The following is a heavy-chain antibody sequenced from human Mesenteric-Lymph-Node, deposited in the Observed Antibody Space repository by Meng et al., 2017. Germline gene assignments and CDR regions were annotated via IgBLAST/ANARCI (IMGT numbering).Heavy chain of an antibody. V-gene: IGHV4-30-4*01. CDR2: IYYSGST. CDR3: ARVGWRQWSFDL. CDR1: GGSISSGDYY. Sequence: QVQRQSRGPGLGKPSPPLSRTCTFSGGSISSGDYYWSWIRQPPGKGLELIGNIYYSGSTSYNPSLKSRVTISVDTSNNQFSLKLSSVTAADTAVYYCARVGWRQWSFDLWGRGTLVTVSS. D-gene: IGHD5-18*01. J-gene: IGHJ2*01.